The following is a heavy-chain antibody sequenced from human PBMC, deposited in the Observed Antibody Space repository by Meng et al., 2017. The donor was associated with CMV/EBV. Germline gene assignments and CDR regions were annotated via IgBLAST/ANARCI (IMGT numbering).Heavy chain of an antibody. V-gene: IGHV1-69*10. CDR3: ARQRVTIFGVVTIYYGMDV. J-gene: IGHJ6*02. Sequence: SVKVSCKASGGTFSSYAISWVRQAPGQGLEWMGGIIPILGIANYAQKFQGRVTITADKSTSTAYMELSSLRSEDTAVYYCARQRVTIFGVVTIYYGMDVWGQGTTVTVSS. CDR1: GGTFSSYA. D-gene: IGHD3-3*01. CDR2: IIPILGIA.